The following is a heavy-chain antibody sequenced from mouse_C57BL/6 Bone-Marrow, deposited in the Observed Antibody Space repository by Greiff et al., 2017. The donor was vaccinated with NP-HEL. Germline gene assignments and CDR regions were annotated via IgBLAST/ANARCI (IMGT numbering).Heavy chain of an antibody. CDR3: TKGYYYGFYWYFDV. CDR1: GFTFSDAW. J-gene: IGHJ1*03. Sequence: EVQLVESGGGLVQPGGSMKLSCAASGFTFSDAWMDWVRQSPEKGLEWVAEIRNKANNHATYYAESVKGRFTISRDDSKSSVYLQMNSLRAEDTGIYYCTKGYYYGFYWYFDVWGTGTTVTVSS. CDR2: IRNKANNHAT. D-gene: IGHD2-2*01. V-gene: IGHV6-6*01.